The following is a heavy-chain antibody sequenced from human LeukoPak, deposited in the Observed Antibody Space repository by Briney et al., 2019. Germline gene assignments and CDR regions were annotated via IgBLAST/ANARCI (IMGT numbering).Heavy chain of an antibody. Sequence: PSETLSLTCTVSGGSISSYYWSWIRQPPGKGLEWIGYIYYSGSTNYNPSLKRRVTISVDTSKNQFSLKLSSVTAADTAVYYCARGVGGYQLEGNDAFDIWGQGTMVTVSS. J-gene: IGHJ3*02. CDR1: GGSISSYY. D-gene: IGHD2-2*01. CDR2: IYYSGST. CDR3: ARGVGGYQLEGNDAFDI. V-gene: IGHV4-59*08.